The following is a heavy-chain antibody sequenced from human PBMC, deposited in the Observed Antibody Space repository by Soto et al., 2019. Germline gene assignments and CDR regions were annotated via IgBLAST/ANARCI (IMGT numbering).Heavy chain of an antibody. CDR3: ARSSGKRYFDWPELDY. CDR2: INSDGSST. V-gene: IGHV3-74*01. D-gene: IGHD3-9*01. J-gene: IGHJ4*02. Sequence: GGSQRLSSTASGVNFRSYWMHWVRQAPGKGLVWVSRINSDGSSTSYADSVKGRFTISRDNAKNTLYLQMNSLRAEDTAVYYCARSSGKRYFDWPELDYWGQGTLVTVSS. CDR1: GVNFRSYW.